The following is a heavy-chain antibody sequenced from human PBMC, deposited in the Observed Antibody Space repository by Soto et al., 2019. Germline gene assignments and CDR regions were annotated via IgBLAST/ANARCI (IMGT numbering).Heavy chain of an antibody. V-gene: IGHV1-58*01. D-gene: IGHD3-10*01. Sequence: ASVKVSCKASGFTFTSSAVQGVRQARGQRPEWIGWIVVGSGNTNYAQKLQERATIPSDMSPSTANMKMSSQRSADMAVDYYSADRTGGRSSMVRGLKGFGPWGQGTLVTVSS. J-gene: IGHJ5*02. CDR1: GFTFTSSA. CDR3: SADRTGGRSSMVRGLKGFGP. CDR2: IVVGSGNT.